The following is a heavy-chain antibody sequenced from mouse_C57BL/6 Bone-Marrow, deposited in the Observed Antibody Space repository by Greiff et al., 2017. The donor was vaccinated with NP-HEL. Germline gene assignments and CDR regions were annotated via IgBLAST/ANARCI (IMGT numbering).Heavy chain of an antibody. CDR3: ARRGAAPCAY. Sequence: QVQLQQPGAELVRPGSSVKLSCKASGYTFTSYWMHWVKQRPIQGLEWIGNIDPSDSETHYNQKFKDKATLTVDKSSSTAYMQRSSLTSEDSAVYYCARRGAAPCAYWGQGTLVTVSA. J-gene: IGHJ3*01. V-gene: IGHV1-52*01. CDR1: GYTFTSYW. D-gene: IGHD6-1*01. CDR2: IDPSDSET.